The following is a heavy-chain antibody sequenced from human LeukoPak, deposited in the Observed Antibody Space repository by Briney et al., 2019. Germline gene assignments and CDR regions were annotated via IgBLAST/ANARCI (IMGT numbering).Heavy chain of an antibody. CDR3: ARDRSYSSSSPFDY. V-gene: IGHV3-48*01. D-gene: IGHD6-6*01. Sequence: GGSLRLSCAASGFTFSSYSMNWVRQAPGKGLEWVSYTSSSSSTIYYADSVKGRFTISRDNAKNSLYLQMNSLRAEDTAVYYCARDRSYSSSSPFDYWGQGTLVTVSS. CDR1: GFTFSSYS. CDR2: TSSSSSTI. J-gene: IGHJ4*02.